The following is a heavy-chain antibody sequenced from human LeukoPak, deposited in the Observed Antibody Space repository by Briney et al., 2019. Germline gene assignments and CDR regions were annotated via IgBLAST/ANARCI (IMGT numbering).Heavy chain of an antibody. CDR3: AKARGAGYGSGSYYQAYFDY. CDR2: ISWDGGST. CDR1: GFTFDDYT. D-gene: IGHD3-10*01. J-gene: IGHJ4*02. V-gene: IGHV3-43*01. Sequence: PGGSLRLSCAASGFTFDDYTMHWVRQAPGKGLEWVSLISWDGGSTYYADSVKGRFTISRGNSKNSLYLQMNSLRTEDTALYYCAKARGAGYGSGSYYQAYFDYWGQGTLVTVSS.